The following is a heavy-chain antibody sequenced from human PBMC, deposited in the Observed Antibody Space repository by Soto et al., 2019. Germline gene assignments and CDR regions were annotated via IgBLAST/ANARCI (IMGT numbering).Heavy chain of an antibody. D-gene: IGHD3-10*01. CDR3: ARPRSGSYRLDYYGMDV. Sequence: GESLKISCKGSGYGFTSYWTAWVRQMPGKGLEWMGIIYPGDSDARYSPSFQGQVTISADKSISTAYLQWSRLKASDTGMYYCARPRSGSYRLDYYGMDVWGQGTTVTVSS. CDR1: GYGFTSYW. J-gene: IGHJ6*02. V-gene: IGHV5-51*01. CDR2: IYPGDSDA.